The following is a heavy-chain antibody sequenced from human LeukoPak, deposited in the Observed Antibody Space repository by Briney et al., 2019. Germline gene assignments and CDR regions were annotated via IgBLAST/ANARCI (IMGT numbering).Heavy chain of an antibody. Sequence: GGSLRLSCAASGFTFSGYYISWIRQAPGKGLEWVSYISNSARTIHYADSVKGRFTISRDNSKNTLYLQMNSLRAEDTAVYYCARDLDSGYWGQGTLVTVSS. D-gene: IGHD6-19*01. CDR1: GFTFSGYY. J-gene: IGHJ4*02. V-gene: IGHV3-11*01. CDR3: ARDLDSGY. CDR2: ISNSARTI.